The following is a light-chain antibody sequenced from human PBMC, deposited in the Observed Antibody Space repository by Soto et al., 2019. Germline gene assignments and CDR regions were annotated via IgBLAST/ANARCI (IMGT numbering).Light chain of an antibody. Sequence: EIVLTQSPGTLSLSPGERATLSCRASQSVSSSYLGWYQQKPGQAPRLLIYAASSRATGIPDRFSGSGSGTDFTLTSRRLEPEDFAVYYCQQYGSSLTWTFGQGTKVDIK. V-gene: IGKV3-20*01. CDR3: QQYGSSLTWT. J-gene: IGKJ1*01. CDR1: QSVSSSY. CDR2: AAS.